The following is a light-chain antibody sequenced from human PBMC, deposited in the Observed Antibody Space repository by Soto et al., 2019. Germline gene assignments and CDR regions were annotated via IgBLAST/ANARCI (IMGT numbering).Light chain of an antibody. CDR2: GAS. V-gene: IGKV3-20*01. J-gene: IGKJ1*01. CDR3: QQYVSSVT. CDR1: QSVDSSF. Sequence: EIVLTQSPGFLSLSPGERATLSCRASQSVDSSFFAWYQQKPGQAPRLLIYGASKRATGIPDRFSGSGSVTDLTLTISRLEPEDFAVYYCQQYVSSVTFGQGTKVEIK.